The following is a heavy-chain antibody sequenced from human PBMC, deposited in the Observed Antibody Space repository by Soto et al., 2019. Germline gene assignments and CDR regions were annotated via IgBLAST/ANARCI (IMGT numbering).Heavy chain of an antibody. CDR1: GFTFSSYW. V-gene: IGHV3-7*03. D-gene: IGHD4-17*01. CDR3: AREDDYGYRYINYGLDV. J-gene: IGHJ6*02. CDR2: IKQDGSEK. Sequence: GGSLRLSCAASGFTFSSYWMSWVRQAPGKGLEWVANIKQDGSEKYYVDSVKGRFTISRDNAKNSLYLQMNSLRAEDTAVYYCAREDDYGYRYINYGLDVWGQGTTVTVSS.